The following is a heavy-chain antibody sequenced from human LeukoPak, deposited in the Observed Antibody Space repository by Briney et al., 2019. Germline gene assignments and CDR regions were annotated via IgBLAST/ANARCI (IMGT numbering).Heavy chain of an antibody. D-gene: IGHD3-16*02. J-gene: IGHJ4*02. V-gene: IGHV1-46*01. Sequence: ASVNVSFKASGYTFTSYYMHWVRQAPGQGLEWMGIINPSGGSTSYAQKFQGRVTMTRDTSTSTVYMELSSLRSEDTAVYYCAREFRAYDYVWGSYRSTLSDYWGQGTLVTVSS. CDR2: INPSGGST. CDR3: AREFRAYDYVWGSYRSTLSDY. CDR1: GYTFTSYY.